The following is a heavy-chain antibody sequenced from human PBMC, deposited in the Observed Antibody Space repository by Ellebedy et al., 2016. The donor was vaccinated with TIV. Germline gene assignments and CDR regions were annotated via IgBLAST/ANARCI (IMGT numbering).Heavy chain of an antibody. D-gene: IGHD3-10*01. CDR3: ATGRSMIRGFDY. V-gene: IGHV1-18*01. CDR2: LSAYNGDI. CDR1: GYTFTNHG. J-gene: IGHJ4*02. Sequence: AASVKVSCKGSGYTFTNHGITWARQAPGQGLEWMGWLSAYNGDIKYAQKFQDRVTMTTDPSTSSGYMELRSLRSDDTAVYFCATGRSMIRGFDYWGQGTLVTVSS.